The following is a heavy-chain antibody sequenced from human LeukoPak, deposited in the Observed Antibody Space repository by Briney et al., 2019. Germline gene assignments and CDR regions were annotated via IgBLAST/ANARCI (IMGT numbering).Heavy chain of an antibody. D-gene: IGHD5-18*01. J-gene: IGHJ6*03. CDR1: GFTFSRHW. CDR2: FDNDGRSS. Sequence: GGSLRLSCAASGFTFSRHWMHWVRQTPGRGLVWVSRFDNDGRSSTYADSVKGRFTISRDSAKNTVYLQMTSLTDDDTGVYYCARGGVGSSGYVDYYYYNMDVWGKGTAVTVSS. CDR3: ARGGVGSSGYVDYYYYNMDV. V-gene: IGHV3-74*01.